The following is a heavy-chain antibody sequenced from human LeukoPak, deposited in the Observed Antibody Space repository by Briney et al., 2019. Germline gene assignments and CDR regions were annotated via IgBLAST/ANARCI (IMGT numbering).Heavy chain of an antibody. J-gene: IGHJ6*03. V-gene: IGHV4-4*02. CDR2: IHHSGRI. D-gene: IGHD3-22*01. CDR3: ARDRVSLYDSSGQPYYYYMDV. CDR1: GVSISSNLW. Sequence: SETLSLTCAVSGVSISSNLWWTWVRPPPGKGLEWIAEIHHSGRINYNPSLKSRVTISVDKAKNQFSLNLNSVTAADTAVYYCARDRVSLYDSSGQPYYYYMDVWGKGTTVTISS.